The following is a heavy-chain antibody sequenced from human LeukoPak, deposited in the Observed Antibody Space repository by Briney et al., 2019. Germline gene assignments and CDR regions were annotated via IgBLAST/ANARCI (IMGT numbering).Heavy chain of an antibody. CDR1: GYTFTGYY. V-gene: IGHV1-2*02. Sequence: APVKVSCKASGYTFTGYYMHWVRQAPGQGLEWMGWINPNSGGTNYAQKFQGRVTMTRDTSISTAYMELSRLRSDDTAVYYCAREKLGSTHNFDYWGQGTLVTVSS. J-gene: IGHJ4*02. D-gene: IGHD2-2*01. CDR3: AREKLGSTHNFDY. CDR2: INPNSGGT.